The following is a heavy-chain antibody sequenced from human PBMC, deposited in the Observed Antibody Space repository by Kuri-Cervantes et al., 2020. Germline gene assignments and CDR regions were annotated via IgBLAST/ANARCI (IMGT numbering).Heavy chain of an antibody. CDR1: GFTFSSYA. V-gene: IGHV3-48*04. CDR3: ARGRRIVAAGTRYYGMDV. J-gene: IGHJ6*02. Sequence: GGSLRLSCAASGFTFSSYAMSWVRQAPGKGLEWVSEINNSGSIIYYTDSVKGRFTISRDNAKNSLYLQMNSLRAEDTAVYYCARGRRIVAAGTRYYGMDVWGQGTTVTVSS. CDR2: INNSGSII. D-gene: IGHD6-13*01.